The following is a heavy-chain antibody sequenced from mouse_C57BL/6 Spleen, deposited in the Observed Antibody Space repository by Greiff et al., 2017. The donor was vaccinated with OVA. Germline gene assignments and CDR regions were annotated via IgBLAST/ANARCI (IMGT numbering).Heavy chain of an antibody. J-gene: IGHJ4*01. CDR1: GFTFSDYG. V-gene: IGHV5-17*01. CDR3: ARPDSDLYYYAMDY. Sequence: EVQLKESGGGLVKPGGSLKLSCAASGFTFSDYGMHWVRQAPEKGLEWVAYISSGSSTIYYADTVKGRFTISRDKAKNTLFLQMTSLRSEDTAMYCCARPDSDLYYYAMDYWGQGTSVTVSS. CDR2: ISSGSSTI.